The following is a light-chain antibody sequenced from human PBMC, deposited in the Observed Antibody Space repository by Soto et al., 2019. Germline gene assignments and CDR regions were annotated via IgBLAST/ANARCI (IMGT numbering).Light chain of an antibody. Sequence: EIALTRSHVHLSLSPASRSTLFCRARQSVSSSDLAWYQQKPGQAPRLLIYGASSRATGIPDRFSGSGSGTDFTLTISRLEPEDFAVYYCLQYGSSPRTFGQGTKVDIK. CDR2: GAS. CDR3: LQYGSSPRT. V-gene: IGKV3-20*01. J-gene: IGKJ1*01. CDR1: QSVSSSD.